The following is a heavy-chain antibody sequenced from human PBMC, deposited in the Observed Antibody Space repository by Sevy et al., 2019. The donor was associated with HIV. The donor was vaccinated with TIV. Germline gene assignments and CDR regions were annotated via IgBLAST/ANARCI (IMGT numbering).Heavy chain of an antibody. CDR3: ASTYMTTGFDP. Sequence: SETLSLTCTVSDGSVSSGSYYWSWIRQPPGKGLEWIGYIYYSGSTNYNPSLKSRVTISVDTSKNQFSLKLSSVTAADTAVYYCASTYMTTGFDPWGQGTLVTVSS. D-gene: IGHD4-4*01. CDR2: IYYSGST. V-gene: IGHV4-61*01. J-gene: IGHJ5*02. CDR1: DGSVSSGSYY.